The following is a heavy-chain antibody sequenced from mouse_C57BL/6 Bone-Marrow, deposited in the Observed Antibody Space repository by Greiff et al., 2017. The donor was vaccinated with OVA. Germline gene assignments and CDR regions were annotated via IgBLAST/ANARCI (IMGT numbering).Heavy chain of an antibody. CDR1: GYTLTSYW. D-gene: IGHD1-1*01. Sequence: VQLQQPGAELVMPGASVKLSCKASGYTLTSYWMHWVKQRPGQGLEWIGEIDPSDSYTNYNQKFKGKSTLTVDKSSSTAYMQLSSLTSEDSAVYYCAREEGVTTVVDWYFDVWGTGTTVTVSS. CDR2: IDPSDSYT. J-gene: IGHJ1*03. CDR3: AREEGVTTVVDWYFDV. V-gene: IGHV1-69*01.